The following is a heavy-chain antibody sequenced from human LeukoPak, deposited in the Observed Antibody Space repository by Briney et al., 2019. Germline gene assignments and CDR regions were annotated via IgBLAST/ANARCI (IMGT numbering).Heavy chain of an antibody. D-gene: IGHD3-10*01. CDR1: GGTFSSYA. Sequence: SVNVSCKASGGTFSSYAISWVRQAPGQGLEWMGRIIPIFGIANYAQKFQGRVTITADKSTSTAYMELSSLRSEDTAVYYCAVLWFGESPTYYYYYGMDVWGQGTTVTVSS. V-gene: IGHV1-69*04. CDR3: AVLWFGESPTYYYYYGMDV. J-gene: IGHJ6*02. CDR2: IIPIFGIA.